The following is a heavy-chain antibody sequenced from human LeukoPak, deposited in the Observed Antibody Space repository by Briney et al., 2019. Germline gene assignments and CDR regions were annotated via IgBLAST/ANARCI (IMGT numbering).Heavy chain of an antibody. CDR3: AKRKSSSWFDAFDI. CDR2: IRYDGSNK. D-gene: IGHD6-13*01. Sequence: GGSLRLSCAASGFTFSSYGMHWVRQAPGKGLEWVAFIRYDGSNKYYADSVKGRFTISRDNSKNTLYLQMNSLKTEDTAVYYCAKRKSSSWFDAFDIWGQGTMVTVSS. CDR1: GFTFSSYG. J-gene: IGHJ3*02. V-gene: IGHV3-30*02.